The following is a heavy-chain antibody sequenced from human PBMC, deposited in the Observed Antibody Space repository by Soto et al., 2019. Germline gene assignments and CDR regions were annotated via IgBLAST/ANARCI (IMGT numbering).Heavy chain of an antibody. D-gene: IGHD5-12*01. J-gene: IGHJ4*02. V-gene: IGHV4-34*01. CDR3: ARDRKRWLQLRFDY. CDR1: GGSFSGYY. CDR2: INHSGST. Sequence: SETLSLTCAVYGGSFSGYYWSWIRQPPGKGLEWIGEINHSGSTNYNPSLKSRVTISVDTSKNQFSLKLSSVTAADTAVYYCARDRKRWLQLRFDYWGQGTLVTVSS.